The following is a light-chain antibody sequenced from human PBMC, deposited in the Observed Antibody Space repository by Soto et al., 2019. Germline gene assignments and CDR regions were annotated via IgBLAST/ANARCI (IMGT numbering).Light chain of an antibody. CDR2: GAS. J-gene: IGKJ3*01. CDR1: QSLSRN. V-gene: IGKV3D-15*01. Sequence: EILMTQSPATLSVSPGERATLSCRASQSLSRNLAWYQQKPGQAPRLLIYGASTRASGIPARFSGSGSGTEFTLTLSILQSEDFALYYCHHHNDWPPAFTFGPGTKVDL. CDR3: HHHNDWPPAFT.